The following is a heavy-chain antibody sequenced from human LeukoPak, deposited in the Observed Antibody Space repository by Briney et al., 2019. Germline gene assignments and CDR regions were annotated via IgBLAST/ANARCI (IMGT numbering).Heavy chain of an antibody. J-gene: IGHJ5*02. CDR1: GGSISSSSYY. D-gene: IGHD3-22*01. V-gene: IGHV4-61*05. Sequence: PSETLSLTCTVSGGSISSSSYYWGWIRQPPGKGLEWIGYIHSSGSTNYNTSLKSRVTISVDTPKNQFSLKLSSVTAADTAVYYCAEYGSGYGWFDPWGQGTLVTVSS. CDR3: AEYGSGYGWFDP. CDR2: IHSSGST.